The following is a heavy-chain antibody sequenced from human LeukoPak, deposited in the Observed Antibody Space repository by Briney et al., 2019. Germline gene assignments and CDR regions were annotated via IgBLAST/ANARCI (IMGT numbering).Heavy chain of an antibody. CDR2: ISSTITTI. CDR3: ARGDCSATSCYYFDN. V-gene: IGHV3-11*04. CDR1: GLRYSGHY. J-gene: IGHJ4*02. Sequence: GGSLRLXCAASGLRYSGHYMSWIRLAPGKGLESISYISSTITTIYYADSVKGRFTISRDNAKNSLYLQMSSLRAEDTAVYYCARGDCSATSCYYFDNWGQGTLVTVSS. D-gene: IGHD2-15*01.